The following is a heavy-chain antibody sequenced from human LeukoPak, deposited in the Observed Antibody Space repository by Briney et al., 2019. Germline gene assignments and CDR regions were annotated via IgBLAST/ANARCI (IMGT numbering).Heavy chain of an antibody. CDR3: HLTVVVVAAKDY. V-gene: IGHV3-30-3*01. Sequence: GGSLRLSCAASGFTFSSYAMHWVRQAPGKGLEWVAVISYDGSNKYYADSVKGRFTISRDNSKSTLYLQMNSLRAEDTAVYYCHLTVVVVAAKDYWGQGTLVTVSS. J-gene: IGHJ4*02. CDR1: GFTFSSYA. CDR2: ISYDGSNK. D-gene: IGHD2-15*01.